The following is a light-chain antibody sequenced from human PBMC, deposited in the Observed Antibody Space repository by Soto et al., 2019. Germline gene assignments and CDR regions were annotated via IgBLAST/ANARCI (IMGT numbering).Light chain of an antibody. CDR1: QSISSY. CDR2: AAS. V-gene: IGKV1-39*01. Sequence: DIQMTQSPSSLSASVGDRVTITCRASQSISSYLNWYQQKPGKAPKLLIYAASSLQSGVPSRFSGSGSGTDFTLTISSLQPEDFETYYCQQSYSTPLTFGGGTKVHIK. CDR3: QQSYSTPLT. J-gene: IGKJ4*01.